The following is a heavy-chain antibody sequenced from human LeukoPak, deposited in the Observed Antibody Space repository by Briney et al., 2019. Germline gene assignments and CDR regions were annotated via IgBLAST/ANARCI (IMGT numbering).Heavy chain of an antibody. Sequence: PSETLSLTCTVSGGSVSSTTYYWSWIRQPPGKGLEWIASINYSGSTYYNPSLKNRVTISVDTSENQFSLKLSSVTAADTAVYYCARYVAYGSGKYYFDYWGQGTLVTVSS. J-gene: IGHJ4*02. CDR3: ARYVAYGSGKYYFDY. CDR2: INYSGST. V-gene: IGHV4-39*01. D-gene: IGHD3-10*01. CDR1: GGSVSSTTYY.